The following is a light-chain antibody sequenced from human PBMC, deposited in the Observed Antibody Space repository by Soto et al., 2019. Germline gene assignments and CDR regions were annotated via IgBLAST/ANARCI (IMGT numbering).Light chain of an antibody. V-gene: IGLV1-40*01. CDR3: QSYDSSLSNLVV. CDR1: SSNTGADYD. J-gene: IGLJ2*01. CDR2: DNN. Sequence: QPVLTQPPSVSGAPGQRVTISCTGSSSNTGADYDVHWYQHLPGSAPKLLIYDNNIRPSGVPDRFSGSKSGTSASLAITGLQAEDEGDYYCQSYDSSLSNLVVFGGGTKLTVL.